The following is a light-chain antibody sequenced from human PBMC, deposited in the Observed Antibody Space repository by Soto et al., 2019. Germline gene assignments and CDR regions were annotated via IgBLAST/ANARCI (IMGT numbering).Light chain of an antibody. J-gene: IGKJ5*01. CDR1: QGIGSY. CDR2: ATS. CDR3: QQLNSYPPT. Sequence: DIQMTQSPSTLSASVGDRVTITCRASQGIGSYLAWYQQKPGKAPKLLIYATSTLQSGVPSRFSGSGYGTEFTLTISSLQPEDFATYYCQQLNSYPPTFGQGTRLEIK. V-gene: IGKV1-9*01.